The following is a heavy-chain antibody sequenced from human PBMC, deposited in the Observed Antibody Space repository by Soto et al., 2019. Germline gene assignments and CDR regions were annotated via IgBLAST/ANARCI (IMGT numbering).Heavy chain of an antibody. CDR3: ARGEYDSSGLYSWAPLGFDV. D-gene: IGHD3-22*01. J-gene: IGHJ6*02. CDR2: INHSASS. CDR1: GGSFTDYY. Sequence: QVQLRQWGAGLLKPSETLVLTCAVSGGSFTDYYWGWIRQSPGKGLEWIGEINHSASSTDNPSLASRVTILVDTSKKQFSLRLTCVTAADTAMYYCARGEYDSSGLYSWAPLGFDVWGQGTTVTVSS. V-gene: IGHV4-34*01.